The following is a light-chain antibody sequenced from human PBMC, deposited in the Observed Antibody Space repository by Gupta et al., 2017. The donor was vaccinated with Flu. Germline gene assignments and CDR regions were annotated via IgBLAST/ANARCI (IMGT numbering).Light chain of an antibody. CDR3: QVWDSSSDHVV. CDR2: DDS. V-gene: IGLV3-21*03. J-gene: IGLJ2*01. CDR1: NIGSKS. Sequence: SYVLTQPPSVSVTPRTKAKNNCGGNNIGSKSVHWYQQKPGQAPVLVVYDDSDRPSGIPERFSGSNSGNTATLTISRVEAGDEADYYCQVWDSSSDHVVFGGGTKLTVL.